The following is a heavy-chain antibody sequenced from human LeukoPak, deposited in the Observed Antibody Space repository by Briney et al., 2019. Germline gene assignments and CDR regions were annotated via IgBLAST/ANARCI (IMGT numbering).Heavy chain of an antibody. J-gene: IGHJ4*02. Sequence: SETLSLTCTVSGGSISSSSYYWGWIRQPPGKGLEWIGSIYYSGSTYYNPSLKSRVTISVDTSKNQSSLKLSSVTAADTAVYYCARGQKYNSGSSDFDYWGQGTLVTVSS. V-gene: IGHV4-39*01. D-gene: IGHD1-26*01. CDR1: GGSISSSSYY. CDR3: ARGQKYNSGSSDFDY. CDR2: IYYSGST.